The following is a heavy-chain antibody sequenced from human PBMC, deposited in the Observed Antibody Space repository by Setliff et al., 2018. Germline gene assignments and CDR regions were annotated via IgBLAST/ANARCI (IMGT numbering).Heavy chain of an antibody. CDR2: IYYSGST. D-gene: IGHD7-27*01. Sequence: SETLSLTCAVYGDSISSYYRSWIRQPPGKGLEWIGYIYYSGSTNYNPSLKSRVTMSVATFENHFSLKLNSLTAADTAVYYCARVTNWGLDLRFDPWGQGILVTVSS. J-gene: IGHJ5*02. CDR1: GDSISSYY. V-gene: IGHV4-59*01. CDR3: ARVTNWGLDLRFDP.